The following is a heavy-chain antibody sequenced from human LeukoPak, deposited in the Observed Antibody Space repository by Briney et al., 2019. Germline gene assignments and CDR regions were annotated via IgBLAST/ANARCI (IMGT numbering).Heavy chain of an antibody. V-gene: IGHV4-59*08. CDR3: TRRLLHPSGWFDP. J-gene: IGHJ5*02. D-gene: IGHD6-25*01. CDR2: IYYSGST. CDR1: GGSISSYY. Sequence: SETLSLTCTVSGGSISSYYWSWIRQPPGKGLEWIGYIYYSGSTNYNPSLKSRVTISVDTSKNQFSLKLSSVTAADTAVYYCTRRLLHPSGWFDPWGQGTLVTVSS.